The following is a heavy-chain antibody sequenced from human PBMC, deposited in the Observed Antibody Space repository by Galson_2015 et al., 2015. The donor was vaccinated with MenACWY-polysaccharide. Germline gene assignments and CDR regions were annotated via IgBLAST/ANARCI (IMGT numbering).Heavy chain of an antibody. J-gene: IGHJ6*02. CDR2: IYYSGST. CDR1: GASIGSGDDYY. Sequence: TLSLTCTVSGASIGSGDDYYWTWIRQRPGKGLEWIGYIYYSGSTYYNPSLKGRVIISQDTSKNQFSLNLSSVTAADTAVYYCAKEPEGYFDWFYGMDVWGQGTTVTVSS. D-gene: IGHD3-9*01. CDR3: AKEPEGYFDWFYGMDV. V-gene: IGHV4-31*03.